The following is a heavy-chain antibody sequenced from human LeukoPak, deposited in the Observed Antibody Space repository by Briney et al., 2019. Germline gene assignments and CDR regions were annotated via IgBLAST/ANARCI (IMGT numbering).Heavy chain of an antibody. CDR2: IRYDGSNK. V-gene: IGHV3-30*02. J-gene: IGHJ4*02. D-gene: IGHD3-22*01. CDR3: AKATVYYDSSVYFDY. CDR1: GFTFSGSA. Sequence: GGSLKLSCAASGFTFSGSAMHWVRQAPGKGLEWVAFIRYDGSNKYYADSVKGRFTISRDNSKDTLHLQMNSLRAEDTAVYYCAKATVYYDSSVYFDYWGQGTLVTVSS.